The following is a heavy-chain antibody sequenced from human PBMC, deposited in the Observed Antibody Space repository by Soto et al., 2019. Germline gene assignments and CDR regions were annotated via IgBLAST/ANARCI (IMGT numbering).Heavy chain of an antibody. CDR2: ISGSGGST. Sequence: EVQLLESGGGLVQPGGSLRLSCAASGFTFSSYAMSWVRQAPGKGLEWVSAISGSGGSTYYADSVKGRFTTSRDNSKNTQYLQMNSLRAEDTAVYYCAKDMGPYGYYGMDVWGQGTTVTVSS. J-gene: IGHJ6*02. CDR3: AKDMGPYGYYGMDV. CDR1: GFTFSSYA. D-gene: IGHD3-10*01. V-gene: IGHV3-23*01.